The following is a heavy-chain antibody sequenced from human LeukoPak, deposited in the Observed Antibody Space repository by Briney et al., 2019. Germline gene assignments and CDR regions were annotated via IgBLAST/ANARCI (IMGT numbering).Heavy chain of an antibody. Sequence: GGSLRLSCAASGFTFSSYGMHWVRQAPGKGLEWVAFIRYDGSNKYYADSVKGRFTISRDNSKNTLYLQMNSLRAEDTAVYYCAKDGGSRIYYYYYGMDVWGQGPRSPSP. V-gene: IGHV3-30*02. CDR3: AKDGGSRIYYYYYGMDV. J-gene: IGHJ6*02. CDR2: IRYDGSNK. CDR1: GFTFSSYG. D-gene: IGHD2-2*01.